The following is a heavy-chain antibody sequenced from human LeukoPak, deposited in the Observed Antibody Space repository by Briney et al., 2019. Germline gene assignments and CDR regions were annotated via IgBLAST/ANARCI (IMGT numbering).Heavy chain of an antibody. CDR2: INHSGST. Sequence: SKTLSLTCAVYGGSFSGYYWSWIRQPPGKGLEWIGEINHSGSTNYNPSLKSRVTISVDTSKNQFSLKLSSVTAADTAVYYCARGRKRSSTSRYYYYYYGMDVWGQGTTVTVSS. D-gene: IGHD2-2*01. V-gene: IGHV4-34*01. CDR3: ARGRKRSSTSRYYYYYYGMDV. CDR1: GGSFSGYY. J-gene: IGHJ6*02.